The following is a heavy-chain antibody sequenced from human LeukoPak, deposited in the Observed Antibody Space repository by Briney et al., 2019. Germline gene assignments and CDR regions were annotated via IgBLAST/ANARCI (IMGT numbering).Heavy chain of an antibody. CDR2: IRVYNGDT. CDR1: GYCFTSYG. J-gene: IGHJ4*02. V-gene: IGHV1-18*01. D-gene: IGHD2-2*03. Sequence: ASVKVSCKASGYCFTSYGISWVGQAPGQGLEWMGWIRVYNGDTNYAQKLQGRVTMTTDTSTSTAYMELRSLRSDDTAVYYCATGYCSSTNCRIDYWGQGTLVSVSS. CDR3: ATGYCSSTNCRIDY.